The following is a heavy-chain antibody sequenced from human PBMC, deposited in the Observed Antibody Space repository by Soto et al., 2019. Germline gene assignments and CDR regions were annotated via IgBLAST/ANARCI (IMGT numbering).Heavy chain of an antibody. D-gene: IGHD1-1*01. J-gene: IGHJ4*02. V-gene: IGHV5-51*01. CDR1: GYNFASHW. Sequence: GESLKISCKRSGYNFASHWIGWVRQMPGKGLEWMGIIYPSDSDTRYSPSFQGQVTISADKSISPAYLQWNSLKASDSAMYYCAMRQEDNSTVVFDYWGRGTLVTVSS. CDR2: IYPSDSDT. CDR3: AMRQEDNSTVVFDY.